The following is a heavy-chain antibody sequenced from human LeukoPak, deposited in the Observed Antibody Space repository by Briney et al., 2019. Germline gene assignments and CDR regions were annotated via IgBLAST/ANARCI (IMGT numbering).Heavy chain of an antibody. CDR1: GGSIRSGDCY. D-gene: IGHD3-22*01. V-gene: IGHV4-30-4*01. Sequence: SQTLSLTCTVSGGSIRSGDCYWRWLRQPPGKGLEWIAYMYYSGSTYYNPSLKSRVTMSADTSKNQLSLKLSSVTAADTAVYYCARPYYYDSRIDPWGQGILVTVSS. CDR2: MYYSGST. J-gene: IGHJ5*02. CDR3: ARPYYYDSRIDP.